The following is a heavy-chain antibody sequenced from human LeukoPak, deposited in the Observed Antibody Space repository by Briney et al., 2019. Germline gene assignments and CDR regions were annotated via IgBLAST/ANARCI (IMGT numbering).Heavy chain of an antibody. CDR2: INHSGST. J-gene: IGHJ6*03. V-gene: IGHV4-34*01. CDR3: ARGNIVVVPGYMDV. D-gene: IGHD2-2*01. CDR1: GGSFSGYY. Sequence: SETLSLTCAVYGGSFSGYYWSWICQPPGKGLEWIGEINHSGSTNYNPSLKSRVTISVDTSKNQFSLKLSSVTAADTAVYYCARGNIVVVPGYMDVWGKGTTVTVSS.